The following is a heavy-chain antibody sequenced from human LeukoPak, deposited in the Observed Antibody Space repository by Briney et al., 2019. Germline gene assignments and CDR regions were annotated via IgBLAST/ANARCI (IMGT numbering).Heavy chain of an antibody. CDR1: GGSISSYY. CDR2: LYDGGST. CDR3: ARHSWVNGYFDF. Sequence: SETLSLTCTVSGGSISSYYWSWVRQPPGKGLEWIGYLYDGGSTHYNPSLKSRVIISVDTSKNQFSLNLNSVTAADTAVYFCARHSWVNGYFDFWGQGTLVTVSS. J-gene: IGHJ4*02. V-gene: IGHV4-59*08. D-gene: IGHD4-17*01.